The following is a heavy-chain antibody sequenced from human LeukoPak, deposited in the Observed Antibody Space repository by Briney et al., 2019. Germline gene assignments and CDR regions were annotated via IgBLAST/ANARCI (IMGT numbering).Heavy chain of an antibody. J-gene: IGHJ4*01. Sequence: SVKVSCKASGGTFSSYAISWVRQAPGQGLEWMGGIIPIFGTANYAQKFQGRVTITADESTSTAYMELSSLRSEDTAVYYCANLGDCSGGSCSGVPDYWGQEPWSPSPQ. CDR1: GGTFSSYA. CDR2: IIPIFGTA. CDR3: ANLGDCSGGSCSGVPDY. D-gene: IGHD2-15*01. V-gene: IGHV1-69*13.